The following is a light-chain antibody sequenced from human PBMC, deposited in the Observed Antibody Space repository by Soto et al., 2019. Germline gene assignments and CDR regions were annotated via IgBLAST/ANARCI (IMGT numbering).Light chain of an antibody. V-gene: IGKV1-5*01. CDR2: DAS. CDR3: QHYNSYQGT. CDR1: QSISSW. Sequence: DIQMTQSPSTLSASVGDRVTNTCRASQSISSWLAWYQQKPRKAPKLLIYDASILESGFPSSFSGSGSGTEFTLTISSLQPDDFATYYCQHYNSYQGTFGQGTKV. J-gene: IGKJ1*01.